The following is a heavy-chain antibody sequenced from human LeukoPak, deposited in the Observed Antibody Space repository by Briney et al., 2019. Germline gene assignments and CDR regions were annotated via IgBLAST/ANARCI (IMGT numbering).Heavy chain of an antibody. D-gene: IGHD6-13*01. CDR3: ARGVWVDY. Sequence: SETLSLTCTVSGYSISSGYYWGWIRQPPGKGLEWIGSIYHSGSTYYNPSLKSRVTISVDTSKNQFSPKLSSVTAADTAVYYCARGVWVDYWGQGTLVTVSS. V-gene: IGHV4-38-2*02. CDR2: IYHSGST. J-gene: IGHJ4*02. CDR1: GYSISSGYY.